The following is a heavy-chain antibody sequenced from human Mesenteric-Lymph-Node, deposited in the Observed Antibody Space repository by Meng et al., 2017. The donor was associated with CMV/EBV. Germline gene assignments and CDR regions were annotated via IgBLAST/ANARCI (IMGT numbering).Heavy chain of an antibody. CDR2: ISAYKGNT. CDR1: GYTFTSYG. D-gene: IGHD2-15*01. Sequence: ASVKVSCKASGYTFTSYGISWVRQAPGQGLEWMGWISAYKGNTNYAQKLQGRVTMTTDTSTSTAYMELRSLRSDDTAVYYCARGSLGYCSGGSCYSGIYGMDVWGQGTTVTVSS. J-gene: IGHJ6*02. CDR3: ARGSLGYCSGGSCYSGIYGMDV. V-gene: IGHV1-18*01.